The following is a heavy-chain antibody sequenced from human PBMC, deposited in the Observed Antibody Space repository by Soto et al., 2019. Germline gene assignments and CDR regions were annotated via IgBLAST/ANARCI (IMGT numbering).Heavy chain of an antibody. V-gene: IGHV3-7*01. Sequence: EVHLVESGGGLVQPGGSLRLSCAISESTVSRDWMNWVRQAPGKGLEWVAHTNQDGSLKYYVDSVKGRFTISRDNAKKSLYLQMNSLRAGDTAMYYCSGGVGDAFWGQGTLVTVSS. CDR2: TNQDGSLK. CDR1: ESTVSRDW. CDR3: SGGVGDAF. D-gene: IGHD1-26*01. J-gene: IGHJ4*02.